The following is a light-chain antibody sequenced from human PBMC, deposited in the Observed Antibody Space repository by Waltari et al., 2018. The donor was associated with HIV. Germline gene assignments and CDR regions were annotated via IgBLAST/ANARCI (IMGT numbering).Light chain of an antibody. CDR1: QGIRNA. CDR3: QQFRTYPRT. J-gene: IGKJ2*01. V-gene: IGKV1-13*02. CDR2: DAS. Sequence: AIQLTQSPSSLSASVGARVTITCRASQGIRNALAWYQQKPGRPPKLLIYDASTLEGGVPSRFSGSFSGTDFNLTISNLQPEDSAIYYCQQFRTYPRTFGQGATLEI.